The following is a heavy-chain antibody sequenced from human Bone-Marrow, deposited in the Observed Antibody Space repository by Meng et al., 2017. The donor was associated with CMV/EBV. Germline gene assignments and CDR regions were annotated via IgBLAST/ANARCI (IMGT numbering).Heavy chain of an antibody. CDR1: GFTVSSNY. CDR3: ARRWNYALN. D-gene: IGHD1-7*01. V-gene: IGHV3-53*01. Sequence: GESLKISCAASGFTVSSNYMSWVRQAPGKGLEWVSVIYSGGSTYYADSVKGRFTISRDNAKNSLYLQMNSLRAEDTAVYYCARRWNYALNWGQGTLVTVSS. CDR2: IYSGGST. J-gene: IGHJ4*02.